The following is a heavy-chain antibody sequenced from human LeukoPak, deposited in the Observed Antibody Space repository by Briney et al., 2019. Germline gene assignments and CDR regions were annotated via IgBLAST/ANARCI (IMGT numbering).Heavy chain of an antibody. Sequence: KPSETLSLTCTVSGGSISSYYWSWIRQPAGKGLEWIGRIYTSGSTNYNPSLKSRVTISVDTSKNQFSLKLSSVTAADTAVYYCARALIVGATSYYFDYWGQGTLVTVSS. CDR2: IYTSGST. CDR1: GGSISSYY. V-gene: IGHV4-4*07. J-gene: IGHJ4*02. D-gene: IGHD1-26*01. CDR3: ARALIVGATSYYFDY.